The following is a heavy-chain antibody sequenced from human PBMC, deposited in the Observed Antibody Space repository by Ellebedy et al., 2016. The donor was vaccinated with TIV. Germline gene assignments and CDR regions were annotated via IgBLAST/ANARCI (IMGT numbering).Heavy chain of an antibody. V-gene: IGHV5-10-1*01. CDR1: GYTFSTYW. Sequence: PGGSLRLSCWGSGYTFSTYWITWVRQMPGKGLEWMGRIDPSDSYTNYSPSFQGHVTISSDKSVNTAFLQWSSLKASDTAMYYCARQDRTHAFDIWGPGTMVTVSS. CDR3: ARQDRTHAFDI. J-gene: IGHJ3*02. CDR2: IDPSDSYT.